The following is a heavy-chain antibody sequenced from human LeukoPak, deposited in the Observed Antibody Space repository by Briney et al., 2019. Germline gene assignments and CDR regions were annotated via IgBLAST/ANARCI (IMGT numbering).Heavy chain of an antibody. CDR2: IYDSGST. CDR1: GGSISSSPYS. J-gene: IGHJ4*02. D-gene: IGHD4-23*01. CDR3: ARHRYGGNVDY. Sequence: PSETLSLTCTVFGGSISSSPYSWAWIRQPPGKGLEWIGNIYDSGSTYYSPSLKSRVTISVDTSKNQFSLKLSSVTAADTAVYYCARHRYGGNVDYWGQGTLVTVSS. V-gene: IGHV4-39*01.